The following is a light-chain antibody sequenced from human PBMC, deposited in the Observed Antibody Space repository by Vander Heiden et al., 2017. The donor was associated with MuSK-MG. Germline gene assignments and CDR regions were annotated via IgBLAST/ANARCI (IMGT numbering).Light chain of an antibody. CDR3: SSYAGSNNFVV. V-gene: IGLV2-8*01. CDR1: SSDFGGYNY. CDR2: EVS. Sequence: QSGLTQAASASGSPGQSVSISCTGISSDFGGYNYVSWDQQHPGKAPKLMIYEVSKRPSCVPDRFSGSKSGNTASLTVSGLQAEDEADCYCSSYAGSNNFVVFGGGTKLTVL. J-gene: IGLJ2*01.